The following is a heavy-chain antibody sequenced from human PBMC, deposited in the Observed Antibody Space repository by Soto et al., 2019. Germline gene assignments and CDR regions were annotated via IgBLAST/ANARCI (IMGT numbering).Heavy chain of an antibody. CDR1: GGSISSSSYY. Sequence: SETLSLTCTVSGGSISSSSYYWGWIRQPPGKGLERIGSIYYSGSTYYNPSLKSRVTISVDTSKNQFSLKLSSVTAADTAVYYCARQEGGYNDYYYYYGMDVWGQGTTVTVSS. J-gene: IGHJ6*02. CDR3: ARQEGGYNDYYYYYGMDV. CDR2: IYYSGST. D-gene: IGHD3-22*01. V-gene: IGHV4-39*01.